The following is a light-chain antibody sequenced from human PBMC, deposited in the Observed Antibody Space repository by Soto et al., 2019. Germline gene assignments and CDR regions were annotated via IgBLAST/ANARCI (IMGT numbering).Light chain of an antibody. CDR3: QQFHDWPMS. Sequence: EIVMTQSPATLSVSPGERATLSCRASQSISSNLAWYQQKPGQAPRLLISGASTRATGIPARFSGSGSGTDFTLTIGSLQSEDFAVYCCQQFHDWPMSFGPGTKVDIK. J-gene: IGKJ3*01. V-gene: IGKV3-15*01. CDR2: GAS. CDR1: QSISSN.